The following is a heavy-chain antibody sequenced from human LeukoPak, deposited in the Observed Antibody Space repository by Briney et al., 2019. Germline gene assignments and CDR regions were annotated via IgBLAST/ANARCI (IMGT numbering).Heavy chain of an antibody. CDR3: AKGLYNWNDVYDY. CDR2: MNPNSGNT. V-gene: IGHV1-8*01. J-gene: IGHJ4*02. D-gene: IGHD1-1*01. CDR1: GYTFTSYD. Sequence: ASVKVSCKASGYTFTSYDINWVRQATGQGLEWMGWMNPNSGNTGYAQKFQGRVTITRNTSISTAYMELSSLRSEDTAVYYCAKGLYNWNDVYDYWGQGTLVTVSS.